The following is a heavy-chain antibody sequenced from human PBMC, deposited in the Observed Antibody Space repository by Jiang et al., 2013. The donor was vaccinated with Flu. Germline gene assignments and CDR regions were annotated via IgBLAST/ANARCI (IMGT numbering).Heavy chain of an antibody. D-gene: IGHD5-24*01. Sequence: PGLVKPSETLSLTCTVSGGSISSSSYYWGWIRQPPGKGLEWIGNIYYSGSTYYNPSLKSRVTISVDTSKNQFSLKESSVTAADTAVYYCARLSDGYDAFDVWGQGTMVTVSS. CDR3: ARLSDGYDAFDV. V-gene: IGHV4-39*01. J-gene: IGHJ3*01. CDR2: IYYSGST. CDR1: GGSISSSSYY.